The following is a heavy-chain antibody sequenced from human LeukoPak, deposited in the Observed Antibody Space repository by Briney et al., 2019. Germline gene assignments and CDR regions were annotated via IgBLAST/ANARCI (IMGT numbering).Heavy chain of an antibody. CDR3: AGVRHYYDSSGYYTNDAFDI. CDR1: GGSISNYY. CDR2: MYYSGST. J-gene: IGHJ3*02. V-gene: IGHV4-59*01. D-gene: IGHD3-22*01. Sequence: SETLSLTCTVSGGSISNYYWSWIRQPPGKGLEWIGYMYYSGSTNYNPSLESRVTISADTSKNQFSLKLSSVTAADTAVYYCAGVRHYYDSSGYYTNDAFDIWGQGTMVTVSS.